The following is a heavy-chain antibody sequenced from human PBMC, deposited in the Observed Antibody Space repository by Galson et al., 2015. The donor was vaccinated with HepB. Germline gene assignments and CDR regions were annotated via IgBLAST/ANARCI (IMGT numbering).Heavy chain of an antibody. J-gene: IGHJ3*01. V-gene: IGHV3-30*02. D-gene: IGHD1-1*01. CDR1: GFAFSGYA. CDR3: ATVAWKINPGFDV. Sequence: SLRLSCAASGFAFSGYAMHWVRQSPVKGLECVAYISHDEAKKQYADSVKGRFTVSRDNSKDTMFLQMNSLRTDDTAVYYCATVAWKINPGFDVWGQGAMVTVSS. CDR2: ISHDEAKK.